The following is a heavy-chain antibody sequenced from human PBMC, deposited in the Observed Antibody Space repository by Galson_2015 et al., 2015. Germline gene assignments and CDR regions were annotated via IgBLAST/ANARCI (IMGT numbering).Heavy chain of an antibody. D-gene: IGHD2-2*01. V-gene: IGHV3-21*01. J-gene: IGHJ5*02. CDR1: GLRFSAYT. CDR2: ISMTSDYI. Sequence: SLRLSCASSGLRFSAYTMNWVRQAPGKGLEWVSSISMTSDYIFYADSVQGRFTMSRDNAKNSMHLEMKRLRVEDTAVYFCVAGGGHCGGVSCYGGRPGLDPWGPGTQVIVSS. CDR3: VAGGGHCGGVSCYGGRPGLDP.